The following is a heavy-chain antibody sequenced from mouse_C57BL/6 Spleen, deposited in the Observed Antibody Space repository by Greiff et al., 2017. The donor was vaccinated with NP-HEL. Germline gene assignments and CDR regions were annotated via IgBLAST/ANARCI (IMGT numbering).Heavy chain of an antibody. Sequence: QVQLQQPGAELVMPGASVKLSCKASGYTFTSYWMHWVKQRPGQGLEWIGEIDPSDSYTNYNQKFKGKSTLTVDKSSSTAYMQLSSLTSEDSAVYYCARFWDYDGAYWGQGTLVTVSA. CDR1: GYTFTSYW. D-gene: IGHD2-4*01. J-gene: IGHJ3*01. CDR3: ARFWDYDGAY. CDR2: IDPSDSYT. V-gene: IGHV1-69*01.